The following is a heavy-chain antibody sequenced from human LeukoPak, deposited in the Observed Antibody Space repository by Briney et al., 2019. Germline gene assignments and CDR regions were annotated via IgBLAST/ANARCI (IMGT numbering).Heavy chain of an antibody. V-gene: IGHV1-2*02. CDR2: INPNSGGT. J-gene: IGHJ5*02. D-gene: IGHD2-15*01. CDR1: GYTFTGYY. Sequence: GASVKVSCKASGYTFTGYYMHWVRQAPRQGLEWMGWINPNSGGTNYAQKFQGRVTMTRDTSISTAYMELSRLRPDDTAVYYCARDLLPRYCSGGSCYTTLINWFDPWGQGTLVTVSS. CDR3: ARDLLPRYCSGGSCYTTLINWFDP.